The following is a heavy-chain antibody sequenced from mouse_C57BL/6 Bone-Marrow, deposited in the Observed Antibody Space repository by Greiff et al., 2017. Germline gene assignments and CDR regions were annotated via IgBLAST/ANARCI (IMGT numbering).Heavy chain of an antibody. Sequence: QVTLKESGPGILQPSQTLSLTCSFSGFSLSTFGLGVGWIRQPSGKGLEWLAHIWWDDANYSNPTLKSRLTISKDTSKNQLFLKIANVDTADTATYYCARIRADGYDVFWYFDVWGTGTTVTVSS. J-gene: IGHJ1*03. CDR3: ARIRADGYDVFWYFDV. CDR2: IWWDDAN. V-gene: IGHV8-8*01. D-gene: IGHD2-2*01. CDR1: GFSLSTFGLG.